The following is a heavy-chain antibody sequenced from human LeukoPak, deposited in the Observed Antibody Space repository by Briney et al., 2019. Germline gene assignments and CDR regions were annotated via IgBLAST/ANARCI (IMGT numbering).Heavy chain of an antibody. CDR1: GFTFRDYG. J-gene: IGHJ4*02. D-gene: IGHD3-10*01. Sequence: GGSLRLSCEASGFTFRDYGMHWVRLAPGRGLEWVAVVWFNDYDKYYADSVKGRFTISRDSSKNTLYLQMNSLRAEDTALYYCAKDSRSSNTYVTNWGQGTQVTVSS. CDR2: VWFNDYDK. CDR3: AKDSRSSNTYVTN. V-gene: IGHV3-33*06.